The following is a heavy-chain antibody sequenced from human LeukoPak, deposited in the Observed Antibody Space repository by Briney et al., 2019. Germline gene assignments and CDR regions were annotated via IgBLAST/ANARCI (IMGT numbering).Heavy chain of an antibody. CDR1: GGSISSYY. V-gene: IGHV4-59*01. D-gene: IGHD3-22*01. Sequence: SETLSLTCTVSGGSISSYYLSWIRQPPGKGLEWSGYIYYSGSTNYNPSLKSRVTISVDTSKNQFSLKLSSVTAADTAVYYCASTNDNYYDSSGQFDYWGQGTLVTVSS. CDR2: IYYSGST. J-gene: IGHJ4*02. CDR3: ASTNDNYYDSSGQFDY.